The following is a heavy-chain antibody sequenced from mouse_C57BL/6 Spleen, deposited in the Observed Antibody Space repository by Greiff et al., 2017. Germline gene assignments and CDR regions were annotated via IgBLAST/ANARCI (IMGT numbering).Heavy chain of an antibody. CDR2: ILPGSGST. CDR3: ARGGGDYYGWYFDV. J-gene: IGHJ1*03. CDR1: GYTFTGYW. D-gene: IGHD1-1*01. V-gene: IGHV1-9*01. Sequence: QVQLKQSGAELMKPGASVKLSCKATGYTFTGYWIEWVKQRPGHGLEWIGEILPGSGSTNYNEKFKGKATFTADKSSNTAYMQLSSLTTEDSAIYYCARGGGDYYGWYFDVWGTGTTVTVSS.